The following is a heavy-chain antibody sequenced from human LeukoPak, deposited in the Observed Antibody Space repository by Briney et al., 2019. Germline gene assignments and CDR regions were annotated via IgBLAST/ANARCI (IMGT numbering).Heavy chain of an antibody. CDR1: GFTFDDYA. D-gene: IGHD3-9*01. CDR2: ISGSGGST. V-gene: IGHV3-23*01. CDR3: AKTAGLRYFDWLFKGFDY. J-gene: IGHJ4*02. Sequence: GGSLRLSCAASGFTFDDYAMHWVRQAPGKGLEWVSAISGSGGSTYYADSVKGRFTISRDNSKNTLYLQMNSLRAEDTAVYYCAKTAGLRYFDWLFKGFDYWGQGTLVTVSS.